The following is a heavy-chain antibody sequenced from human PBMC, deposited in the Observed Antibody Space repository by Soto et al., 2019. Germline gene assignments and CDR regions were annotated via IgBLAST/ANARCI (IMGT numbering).Heavy chain of an antibody. V-gene: IGHV4-39*01. CDR3: ARAGYSSPFDY. J-gene: IGHJ4*02. CDR1: GGSISSSSYY. D-gene: IGHD6-13*01. CDR2: IYYSGST. Sequence: SETLSLTCTVSGGSISSSSYYWGWIRQPPGKGLEWIGSIYYSGSTYYNPSLKSRVTISVDTSKNQFSLKLSSVTAADTAVYYCARAGYSSPFDYWGQGTLVNVSS.